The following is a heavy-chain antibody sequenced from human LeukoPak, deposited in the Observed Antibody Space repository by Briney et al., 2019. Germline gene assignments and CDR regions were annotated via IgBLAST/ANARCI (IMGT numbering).Heavy chain of an antibody. J-gene: IGHJ4*02. CDR1: GFTFSSSA. V-gene: IGHV3-23*01. Sequence: GGSLRLSCAASGFTFSSSAMSWVRQAPGKGLEWVSAISNNGGYTYYADSVQGRFTISRDNSKSTLCLQMNSLRAEDTAVYYCAKQLGYCSDGSCYFPYWGQGTLDTVSS. CDR2: ISNNGGYT. D-gene: IGHD2-15*01. CDR3: AKQLGYCSDGSCYFPY.